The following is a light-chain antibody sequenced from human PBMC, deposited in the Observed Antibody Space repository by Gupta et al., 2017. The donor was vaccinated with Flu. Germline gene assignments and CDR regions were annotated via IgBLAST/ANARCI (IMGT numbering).Light chain of an antibody. CDR3: MQGLRDHPT. Sequence: PGEPASSSGRSRQSLLHSNGDNDVEWYLEKPGQSPRRRIYVGANRAAGVPDRVSGSGAGTDFTLKSRRVEAEDVGVYYCMQGLRDHPTFGGGTKVEIK. V-gene: IGKV2-28*01. CDR1: QSLLHSNGDND. CDR2: VGA. J-gene: IGKJ4*01.